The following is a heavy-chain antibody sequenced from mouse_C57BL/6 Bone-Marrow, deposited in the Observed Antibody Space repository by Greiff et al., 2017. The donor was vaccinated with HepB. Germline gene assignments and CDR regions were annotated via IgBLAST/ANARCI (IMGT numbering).Heavy chain of an antibody. CDR1: GFTFSDYY. Sequence: EVKLVESAGGLVQPGSSMKLSCTASGFTFSDYYMAWVRQVPEKGLEWVANINYDGSSTYYLDSLKSRFIISRDNAKNLLYLQMSSLKSEDTATYYCARDPYYGSPWYFDVWGTGTTVTVSS. D-gene: IGHD1-1*01. J-gene: IGHJ1*03. CDR3: ARDPYYGSPWYFDV. CDR2: INYDGSST. V-gene: IGHV5-16*01.